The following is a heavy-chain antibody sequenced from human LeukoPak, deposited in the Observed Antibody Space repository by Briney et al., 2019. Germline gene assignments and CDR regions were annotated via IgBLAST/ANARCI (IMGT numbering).Heavy chain of an antibody. J-gene: IGHJ4*02. Sequence: GGSLRLSCAASGFTFSSYAMSWVSQAPGKGLEWVSAISGSGGSTYYADSVKGRFTISRDNSKNTLYLQMNSLRAEDTAVYYCAPRTGYSSSWVDYWGQGTLVTVSS. V-gene: IGHV3-23*01. CDR1: GFTFSSYA. D-gene: IGHD6-13*01. CDR3: APRTGYSSSWVDY. CDR2: ISGSGGST.